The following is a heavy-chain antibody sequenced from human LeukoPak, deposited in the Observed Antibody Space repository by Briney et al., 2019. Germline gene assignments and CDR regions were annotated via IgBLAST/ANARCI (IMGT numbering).Heavy chain of an antibody. V-gene: IGHV4-38-2*02. CDR1: GYSISSGYY. Sequence: PSETLSLTYSVSGYSISSGYYWGWIRQPPGKGLEWIGEINHSGSTNYNPSLKSRVTISVDTSKNQFSLKLSSVTAADTAVYYCAKGPIVVVTAGAFDIWGQGTMVTVSS. CDR3: AKGPIVVVTAGAFDI. CDR2: INHSGST. D-gene: IGHD2-21*02. J-gene: IGHJ3*02.